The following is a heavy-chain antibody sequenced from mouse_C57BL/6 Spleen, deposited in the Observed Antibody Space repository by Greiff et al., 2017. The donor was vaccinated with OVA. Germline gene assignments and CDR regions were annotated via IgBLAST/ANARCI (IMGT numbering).Heavy chain of an antibody. V-gene: IGHV1-76*01. CDR3: ARDEDSNYRGGFAY. CDR1: GYTFTDYY. Sequence: QVQLQQSGAELVRPGASVKLSCKASGYTFTDYYINWVKQRPGQGLEWIARIYPGSGNTYYNEKFKGKATLTAEKSSSTAYMQLSSLTSEDSAVYFCARDEDSNYRGGFAYWGQGTLVTVSA. J-gene: IGHJ3*01. CDR2: IYPGSGNT. D-gene: IGHD2-5*01.